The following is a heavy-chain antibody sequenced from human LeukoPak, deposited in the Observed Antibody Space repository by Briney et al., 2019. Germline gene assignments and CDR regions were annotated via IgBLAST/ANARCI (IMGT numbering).Heavy chain of an antibody. CDR2: IYHSGST. D-gene: IGHD3-22*01. V-gene: IGHV4-4*02. CDR3: ARGFPYYYDSSGFYYYYYYMDV. Sequence: SGTLSLTCAVSGGSISSSNWWSWVRQPPGKGLEWIGQIYHSGSTNYNPSLKSRVTISVDKSKNQFSLKLSSVTAADTAVYYCARGFPYYYDSSGFYYYYYYMDVWGKGTTVTVSS. CDR1: GGSISSSNW. J-gene: IGHJ6*03.